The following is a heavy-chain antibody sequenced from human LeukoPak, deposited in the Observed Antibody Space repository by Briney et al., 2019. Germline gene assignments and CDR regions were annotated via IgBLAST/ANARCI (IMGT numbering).Heavy chain of an antibody. CDR1: GYTFTSYY. V-gene: IGHV1-46*01. J-gene: IGHJ4*02. CDR2: INPSGGST. D-gene: IGHD3-22*01. CDR3: ARGGGSSSGYRPRFDY. Sequence: ASVKVSCKASGYTFTSYYMHWVRQAPGQGLEWMGIINPSGGSTSYAQKFQGRVTMTRDTSTSTVYMELSSLRSEDTAVYYCARGGGSSSGYRPRFDYWGQGTLVTVSS.